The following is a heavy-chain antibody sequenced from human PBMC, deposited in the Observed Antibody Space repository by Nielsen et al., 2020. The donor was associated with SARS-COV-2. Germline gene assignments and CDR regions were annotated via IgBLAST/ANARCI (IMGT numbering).Heavy chain of an antibody. CDR1: GFSLSPSGMC. Sequence: PTLVKPTQTLTLTCTFSGFSLSPSGMCVSWIRQPPGKALEWLARIDWDDDKYYSTSLETRLTISKDTSKNQVVLTMTNMDPVDTATYYCARLSIAAAGTGSDYWGQGTLVTVSS. D-gene: IGHD6-13*01. J-gene: IGHJ4*02. CDR2: IDWDDDK. V-gene: IGHV2-70*11. CDR3: ARLSIAAAGTGSDY.